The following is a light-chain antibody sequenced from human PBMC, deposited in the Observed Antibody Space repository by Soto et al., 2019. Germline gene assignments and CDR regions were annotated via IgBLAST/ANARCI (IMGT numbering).Light chain of an antibody. V-gene: IGKV1-39*01. CDR2: SAS. J-gene: IGKJ4*01. CDR1: QRISTF. CDR3: QQSYRLPLT. Sequence: DIQMTQSPPSLTAFVGDSVTITCRASQRISTFLNWYHQKPGKTPKLLIYSASYLQSGVPSNFSGSGSGTDFTLSIVTLQPEDFGTYFCQQSYRLPLTFGGGTKVEI.